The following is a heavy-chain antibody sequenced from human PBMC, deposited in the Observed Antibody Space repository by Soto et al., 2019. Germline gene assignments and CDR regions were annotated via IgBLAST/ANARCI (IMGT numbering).Heavy chain of an antibody. Sequence: QVQLQESGPGLVKPSETLSLTCTVSGGSISSYYWSWIRQPPGKGLEWIGFIYYSGSSNYNPSLQSRVTISVDTSKDQFSLNLNSVTAADTAVYYCARGGRDLDSWGQGTLVTVSS. V-gene: IGHV4-59*01. J-gene: IGHJ4*02. CDR2: IYYSGSS. CDR3: ARGGRDLDS. CDR1: GGSISSYY. D-gene: IGHD1-26*01.